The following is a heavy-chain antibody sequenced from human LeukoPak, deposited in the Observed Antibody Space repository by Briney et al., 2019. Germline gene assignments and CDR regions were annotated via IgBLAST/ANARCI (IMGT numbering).Heavy chain of an antibody. CDR2: INHSGST. V-gene: IGHV4-34*01. Sequence: KPSETLSLTCAVYGGSFSGYYWSWIRQPPGKGLEWIGEINHSGSTNYNPSLKSRVTISVDTSKNQFSLKLSSVTAADTAVYYCARLHCSSTSCYGGWLDYWGQGTPVTVSS. CDR3: ARLHCSSTSCYGGWLDY. J-gene: IGHJ4*02. D-gene: IGHD2-2*01. CDR1: GGSFSGYY.